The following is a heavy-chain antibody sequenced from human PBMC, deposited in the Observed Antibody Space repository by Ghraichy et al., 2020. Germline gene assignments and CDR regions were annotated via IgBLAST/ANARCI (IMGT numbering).Heavy chain of an antibody. CDR2: ISDSGGST. CDR1: GFTFTNYA. J-gene: IGHJ4*02. V-gene: IGHV3-23*01. Sequence: GGSLRLSCAASGFTFTNYAMNWVRQGPGKRLEWVSSISDSGGSTSYADSVKGRFTISRDNSKNTLYLQMDSLRTEDTAVYYCAKDRYRNSWSYLDFWGQGTLVTVSS. CDR3: AKDRYRNSWSYLDF. D-gene: IGHD2/OR15-2a*01.